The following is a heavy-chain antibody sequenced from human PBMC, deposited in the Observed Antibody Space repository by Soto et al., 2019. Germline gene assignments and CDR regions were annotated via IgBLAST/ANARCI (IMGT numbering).Heavy chain of an antibody. CDR2: ISYDGSNK. CDR1: GFTFSSYA. D-gene: IGHD6-6*01. Sequence: GGSLRLSCAASGFTFSSYAMHWVRQAPGKGPEWVAVISYDGSNKYYADSVKGRFTISRDNSKNTLYLQMNSLRAEDTAVYYCARDSSIAFDIWGQGTMVTVSS. CDR3: ARDSSIAFDI. J-gene: IGHJ3*02. V-gene: IGHV3-30-3*01.